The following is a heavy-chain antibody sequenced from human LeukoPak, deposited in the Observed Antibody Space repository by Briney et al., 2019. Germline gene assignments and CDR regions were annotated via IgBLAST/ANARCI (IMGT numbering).Heavy chain of an antibody. V-gene: IGHV3-30*18. D-gene: IGHD3-10*01. CDR3: AKFLSDGSGSGHAFDI. Sequence: PGGSLRLSCAASGFTFSSYGMHWVRQAPGKGLEWVAVISYDGSNKYYADSVKGRFTISRDNSKNTLYLQMNSLRAEDTAVYYCAKFLSDGSGSGHAFDIWGQGTMVTVSS. CDR1: GFTFSSYG. CDR2: ISYDGSNK. J-gene: IGHJ3*02.